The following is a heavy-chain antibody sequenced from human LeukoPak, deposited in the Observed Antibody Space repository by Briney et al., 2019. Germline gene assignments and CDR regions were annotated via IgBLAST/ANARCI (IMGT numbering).Heavy chain of an antibody. CDR3: ATFGGGALDF. J-gene: IGHJ4*02. CDR2: INTANGNT. CDR1: GYTFTKDP. Sequence: ASVKVSCKASGYTFTKDPMHWVRQAPGQRLEWLGWINTANGNTQYSQKFQGRVTIIRDTSVYIGYMDLSGLRSEDTAVYYCATFGGGALDFWGQGTLVTVSS. D-gene: IGHD3-16*01. V-gene: IGHV1-3*04.